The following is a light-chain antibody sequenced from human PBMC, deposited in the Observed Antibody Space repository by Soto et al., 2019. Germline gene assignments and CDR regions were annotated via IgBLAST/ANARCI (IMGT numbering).Light chain of an antibody. J-gene: IGKJ2*01. CDR2: KVS. V-gene: IGKV2-30*02. Sequence: DVVMTQSPLSLPVTLGQPASISCRSTQSLVHSDGNTHLNWFQQRPGQSPRSLICKVSNRDSGVPDRFSGSASGTDFTLKISRVEAEDVGVYYCMQGTHWPYTFGQGTKLEIK. CDR3: MQGTHWPYT. CDR1: QSLVHSDGNTH.